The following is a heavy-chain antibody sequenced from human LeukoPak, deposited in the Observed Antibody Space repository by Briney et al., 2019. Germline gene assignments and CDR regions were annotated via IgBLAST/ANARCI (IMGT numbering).Heavy chain of an antibody. CDR2: IYYSGST. CDR3: ARGTRMPLGGIDY. Sequence: PSETLSLTCTVSGGSISSGGYYWSWIRQHPGKGLEWIGYIYYSGSTYYNPSLKSRVTISVDTSKNQFSLMLSSVTAADTAVYYCARGTRMPLGGIDYWGQGTLVTVSS. V-gene: IGHV4-31*03. CDR1: GGSISSGGYY. J-gene: IGHJ4*02. D-gene: IGHD1-26*01.